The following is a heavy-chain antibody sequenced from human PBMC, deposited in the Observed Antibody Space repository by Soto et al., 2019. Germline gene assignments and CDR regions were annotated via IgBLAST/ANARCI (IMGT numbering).Heavy chain of an antibody. CDR1: GFTFRSNW. Sequence: GGSLRLSCAASGFTFRSNWMSWVRQAPGKGLEWVANIKQDGSEKYYVDSVKGRFTISRDNAKNSLYLQMNSLRAEDTAVYYCATSGGGWLQPPVWGQGTLVTVSS. CDR3: ATSGGGWLQPPV. D-gene: IGHD5-12*01. V-gene: IGHV3-7*03. CDR2: IKQDGSEK. J-gene: IGHJ4*02.